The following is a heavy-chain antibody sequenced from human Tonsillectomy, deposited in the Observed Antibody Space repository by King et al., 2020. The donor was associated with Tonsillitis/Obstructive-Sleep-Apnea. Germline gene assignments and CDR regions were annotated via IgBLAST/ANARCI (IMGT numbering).Heavy chain of an antibody. CDR3: AREVTIFGVAVDYYMDV. D-gene: IGHD3-3*01. CDR1: GYTFTSYG. Sequence: LVPSGAEVKKPGASVKVSCKASGYTFTSYGISWVRQAPGQGLEWMGWISAYNGNTNYAQKLQGRVTMTTDTSTSTAYMELRSLRSDDTAVYYCAREVTIFGVAVDYYMDVWGKGTTVTVSS. V-gene: IGHV1-18*01. CDR2: ISAYNGNT. J-gene: IGHJ6*03.